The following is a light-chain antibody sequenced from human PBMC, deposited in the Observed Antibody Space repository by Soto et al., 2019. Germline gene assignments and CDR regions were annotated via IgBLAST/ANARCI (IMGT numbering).Light chain of an antibody. V-gene: IGKV3-20*01. Sequence: ETELTQPPATLSLSPGERATLSCRASQSVRSYLAWYQQKPGQAPRLLIYGASNRATGIPDRFSGSGSGTDFTLTISRLEPEDFAVYYCQQYGRSGTFGQGTKVDIK. CDR1: QSVRSY. CDR2: GAS. J-gene: IGKJ1*01. CDR3: QQYGRSGT.